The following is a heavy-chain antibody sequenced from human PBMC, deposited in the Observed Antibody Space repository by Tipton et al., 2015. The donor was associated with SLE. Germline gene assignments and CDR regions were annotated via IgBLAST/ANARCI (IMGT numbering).Heavy chain of an antibody. V-gene: IGHV4-39*07. J-gene: IGHJ4*02. CDR1: GGSISRSNYY. CDR3: ARCDTGFDH. Sequence: TLSLTCTVSGGSISRSNYYWGWIRRPPGRGLEWIGTISYSGNTYYNPSLKSRLTISVDTSKNQFSLKLSSVTAADTAVYYCARCDTGFDHWGQGTLVTVSS. D-gene: IGHD2-21*02. CDR2: ISYSGNT.